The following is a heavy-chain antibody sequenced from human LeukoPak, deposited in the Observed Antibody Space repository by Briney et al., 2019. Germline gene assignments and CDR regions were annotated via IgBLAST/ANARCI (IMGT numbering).Heavy chain of an antibody. CDR3: ARALVTPGTPRGAFDI. V-gene: IGHV1-69*05. Sequence: SVKVSCKASGYTFTSYDISWVRQAPGQGLEWMGGIIPIFGTANYAQKFQGRVTITTDESTSTAYMELSSLRSEDTAVYYCARALVTPGTPRGAFDIWGQGTMVTVSS. J-gene: IGHJ3*02. CDR1: GYTFTSYD. D-gene: IGHD4-23*01. CDR2: IIPIFGTA.